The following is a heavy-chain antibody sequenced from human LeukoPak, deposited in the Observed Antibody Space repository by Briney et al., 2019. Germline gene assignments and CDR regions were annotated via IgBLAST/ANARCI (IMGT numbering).Heavy chain of an antibody. J-gene: IGHJ6*03. CDR3: ARSVLLWFGDDNYYYMDV. D-gene: IGHD3-10*01. Sequence: SVKVSCKASGGTFSSYAISWVRQAPGQGLEWMGGIIPIFGTANYAQKFQGRVTITADKSTSTAYMELSSLRSEDTAVYYCARSVLLWFGDDNYYYMDVWGKGTTVTISS. CDR2: IIPIFGTA. CDR1: GGTFSSYA. V-gene: IGHV1-69*06.